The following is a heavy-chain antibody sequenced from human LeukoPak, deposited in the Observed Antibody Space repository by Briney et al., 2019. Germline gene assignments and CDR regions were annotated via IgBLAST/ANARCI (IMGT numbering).Heavy chain of an antibody. CDR1: GFTFSSCG. J-gene: IGHJ6*03. CDR3: AKDPGAGIAANWDYYMDV. CDR2: ISYDGSDK. D-gene: IGHD6-13*01. Sequence: GGSLRLSCAASGFTFSSCGMQWVRQAPGKGLEWVAVISYDGSDKYYADSVKGRFTISRDNSKNTLYLQMNSLRAEDTAVYYCAKDPGAGIAANWDYYMDVWGKGTTVTVSS. V-gene: IGHV3-30*18.